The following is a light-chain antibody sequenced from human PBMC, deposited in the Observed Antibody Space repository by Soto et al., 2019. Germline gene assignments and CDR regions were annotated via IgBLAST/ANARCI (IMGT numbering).Light chain of an antibody. CDR1: SIDVGGYNY. CDR2: EVS. CDR3: SSYAGSNNQV. Sequence: QSVLTQPPSASGSPGQSVTISCTGTSIDVGGYNYVSWYQQHPGRAPKLMIYEVSKRPSGVPDRFSGSKSGNTASLTVSGLQTEDEADYYCSSYAGSNNQVFGTGTKLTVL. V-gene: IGLV2-8*01. J-gene: IGLJ1*01.